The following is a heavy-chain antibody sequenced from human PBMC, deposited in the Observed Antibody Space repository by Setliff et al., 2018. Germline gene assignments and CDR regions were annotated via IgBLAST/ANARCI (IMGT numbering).Heavy chain of an antibody. CDR1: GYSFTSHY. J-gene: IGHJ3*01. D-gene: IGHD3-10*01. V-gene: IGHV1-46*01. CDR2: INPGGLSS. Sequence: ASVKVSCKTSGYSFTSHYMHWVRQAPGQGLEWMGIINPGGLSSSSTQKFEGRVTMTRDTSTSTVYMELNSLTSDDTAVYYCARDLNRWFGEFAFDVWGQGTMVTVSS. CDR3: ARDLNRWFGEFAFDV.